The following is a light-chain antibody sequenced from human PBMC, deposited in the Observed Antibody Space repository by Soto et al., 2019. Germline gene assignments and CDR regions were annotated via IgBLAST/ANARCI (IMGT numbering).Light chain of an antibody. J-gene: IGKJ4*01. CDR3: QQSNSFPFT. CDR1: QGISRW. V-gene: IGKV1-12*01. CDR2: AAS. Sequence: DIQMTQSPSSVSASVGDRVTITCRASQGISRWLAWYQQKPGKVPKLLIYAASSLQSGVPSRFSGSGSGTDFTLTISSLQPEDFANYYCQQSNSFPFTFGGGTKVEIK.